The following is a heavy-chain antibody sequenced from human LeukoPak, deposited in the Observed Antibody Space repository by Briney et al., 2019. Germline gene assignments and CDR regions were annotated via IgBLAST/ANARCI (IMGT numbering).Heavy chain of an antibody. V-gene: IGHV4-59*01. Sequence: SETLSLTCTVSGRPINRYFWTWLRQPPGKGLEWIAYIYYSGTLNYNPSLKSRVTISLDTSKNQLSLNLSSVTAADTAVYYCARHRSFMVRGVIDYWGQGTLVTVSS. D-gene: IGHD3-10*01. CDR3: ARHRSFMVRGVIDY. J-gene: IGHJ4*02. CDR1: GRPINRYF. CDR2: IYYSGTL.